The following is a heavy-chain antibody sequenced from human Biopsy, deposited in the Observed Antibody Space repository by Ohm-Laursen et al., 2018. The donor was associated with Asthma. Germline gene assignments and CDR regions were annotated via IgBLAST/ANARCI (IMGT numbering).Heavy chain of an antibody. D-gene: IGHD6-6*01. CDR2: IYSSGTS. CDR1: GFTVSRDY. J-gene: IGHJ6*02. V-gene: IGHV3-53*01. Sequence: SLRLSCTASGFTVSRDYMFWVRQAPGKGLEWVSVIYSSGTSHTADSVKGRFTISRDNSKNTLYLQMNSLRAEDTAVYYCARKIAARGGMGVWGQGTTVTVSS. CDR3: ARKIAARGGMGV.